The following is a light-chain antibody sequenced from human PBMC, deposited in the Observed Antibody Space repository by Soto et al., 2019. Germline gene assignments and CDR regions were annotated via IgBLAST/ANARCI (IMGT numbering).Light chain of an antibody. CDR1: QSVLHRSKRKNY. V-gene: IGKV4-1*01. CDR2: WAS. CDR3: QPYYSGRT. Sequence: DIVMTQSPDSLAVSLGERTTINCRSSQSVLHRSKRKNYLAWYQQKAGQPPKXLISWASTRESGVPDRFSGSGSGTDFPLTISSLKAEDVATDYCQPYYSGRTFGQGTKVDIK. J-gene: IGKJ1*01.